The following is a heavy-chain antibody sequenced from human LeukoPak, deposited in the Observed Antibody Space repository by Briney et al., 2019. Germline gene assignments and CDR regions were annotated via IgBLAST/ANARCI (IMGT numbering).Heavy chain of an antibody. V-gene: IGHV3-7*02. Sequence: GGSLRLSCAGSGFTFSNYWMSWVRQAPGKGLEWVANIEENGSEKYYVDSLKGRITISRDNAKNSLYLQMNSLRAEDTAVYYCARRGTVTCHWGQGTLVTVSS. D-gene: IGHD4-17*01. CDR3: ARRGTVTCH. J-gene: IGHJ4*02. CDR2: IEENGSEK. CDR1: GFTFSNYW.